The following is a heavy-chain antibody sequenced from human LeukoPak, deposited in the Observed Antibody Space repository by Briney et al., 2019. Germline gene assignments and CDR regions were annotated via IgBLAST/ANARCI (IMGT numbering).Heavy chain of an antibody. CDR2: ISSGGGTT. CDR3: ANAVCTTSSCSGFYGMDV. J-gene: IGHJ6*02. CDR1: AFTFSTYA. D-gene: IGHD2-2*01. Sequence: QPGGSLRLSCAAPAFTFSTYAMNWVRQAPGKGLEWVSSISSGGGTTYYADSVKGRFTISRDNSKNTLYLQMNSLRPEDTAMYYCANAVCTTSSCSGFYGMDVWGQGTTVAVSS. V-gene: IGHV3-23*01.